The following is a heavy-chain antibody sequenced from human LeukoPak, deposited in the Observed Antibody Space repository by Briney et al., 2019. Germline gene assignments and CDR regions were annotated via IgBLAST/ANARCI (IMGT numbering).Heavy chain of an antibody. D-gene: IGHD2-15*01. V-gene: IGHV3-23*01. CDR1: GFTFSSYA. CDR3: AKTTTGYSSGRYPAWPIDY. J-gene: IGHJ4*02. CDR2: ISGSGGSA. Sequence: GGSLRLSCAASGFTFSSYAMSRVRQAPGKGLEWVSAISGSGGSAHYADSVKGRFTISRDNSKNTVYLQMDSLRAEDTATYYCAKTTTGYSSGRYPAWPIDYWGQGTLVTVSS.